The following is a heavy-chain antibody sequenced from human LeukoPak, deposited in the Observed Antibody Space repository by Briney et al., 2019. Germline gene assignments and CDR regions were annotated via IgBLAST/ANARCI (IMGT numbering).Heavy chain of an antibody. CDR1: GFTVSSSY. Sequence: GGSLRLSCAASGFTVSSSYMSWVRQAPGKGLEWVSVIYSGGSTYYADSVKGRFTISRDNSKNTLYLQMNSLRAEDTAVYYCAAETTVELYYYYGMDVWGQGTTVTVSS. V-gene: IGHV3-53*01. CDR3: AAETTVELYYYYGMDV. J-gene: IGHJ6*02. D-gene: IGHD4-11*01. CDR2: IYSGGST.